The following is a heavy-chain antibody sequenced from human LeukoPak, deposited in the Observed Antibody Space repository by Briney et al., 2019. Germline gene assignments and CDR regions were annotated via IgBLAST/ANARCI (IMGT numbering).Heavy chain of an antibody. D-gene: IGHD1-26*01. CDR2: LYPSGST. J-gene: IGHJ4*02. CDR3: AGGHYPLEY. CDR1: GGSINSGY. Sequence: SETLSLTCSVSGGSINSGYWSWIRQPPGKGLEWIGLLYPSGSTNYNPSLKSRVTISVDTSRTQFSLELSSMTAADTAVYYCAGGHYPLEYWGQGTLVTVSS. V-gene: IGHV4-59*01.